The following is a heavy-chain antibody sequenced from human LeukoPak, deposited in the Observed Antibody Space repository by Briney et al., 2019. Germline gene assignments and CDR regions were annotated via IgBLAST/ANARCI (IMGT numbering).Heavy chain of an antibody. CDR3: ARSRMVRGVIHFDY. V-gene: IGHV1-2*04. Sequence: ASVKVSCKASGYTFTGYYIHWVRQAPGQGLEWMGWINPNSGGTNYAQKFQGWVTMTTDTSISTAYMELSRLRSDDTAVYYCARSRMVRGVIHFDYWGQGTLVTVSS. J-gene: IGHJ4*02. CDR1: GYTFTGYY. CDR2: INPNSGGT. D-gene: IGHD3-10*01.